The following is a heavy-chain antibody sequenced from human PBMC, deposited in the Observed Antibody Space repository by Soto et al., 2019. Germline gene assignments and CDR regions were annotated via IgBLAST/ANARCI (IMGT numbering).Heavy chain of an antibody. CDR2: ISYDGSNK. Sequence: GGSLRLSCAASGFTFSSYGMHWVRQAPGKGLEWVAVISYDGSNKYYADSVKGRFTISRDNSKNTLYLQMNSLRAEDTAVYYCAKRHIDYGMDVWGQGTTVTVSS. CDR3: AKRHIDYGMDV. CDR1: GFTFSSYG. J-gene: IGHJ6*02. V-gene: IGHV3-30*18.